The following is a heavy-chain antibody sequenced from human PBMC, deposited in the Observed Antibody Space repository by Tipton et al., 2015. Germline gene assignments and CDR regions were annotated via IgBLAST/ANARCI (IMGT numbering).Heavy chain of an antibody. D-gene: IGHD6-13*01. CDR1: GGSISSGTYY. Sequence: TLSLTCSVSGGSISSGTYYWTWIRQHTGKGLEWIGYIDHRESAYYNPSLKSRVTISVDKSKNQFSLKLSSVTAADTAVYYCARGAGNSSTWYFDDWGQGSLVTVSS. CDR2: IDHRESA. J-gene: IGHJ4*02. V-gene: IGHV4-31*03. CDR3: ARGAGNSSTWYFDD.